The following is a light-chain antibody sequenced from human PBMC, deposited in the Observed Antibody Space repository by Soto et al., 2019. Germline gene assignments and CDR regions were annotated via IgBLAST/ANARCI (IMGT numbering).Light chain of an antibody. Sequence: QSALTQPPSASGSPGQSVTISCTGTSSDVGGYNYVSWYQQHPGKAPKLMIYDVSKRPSGVPDRFSGSKSGNTASLTVSGLQAEDEADCYCSSYAGSNNLGVFGTGTKLTVL. J-gene: IGLJ1*01. CDR1: SSDVGGYNY. CDR2: DVS. CDR3: SSYAGSNNLGV. V-gene: IGLV2-8*01.